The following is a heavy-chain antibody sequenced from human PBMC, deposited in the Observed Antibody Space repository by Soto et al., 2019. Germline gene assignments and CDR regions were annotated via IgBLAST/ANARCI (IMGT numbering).Heavy chain of an antibody. Sequence: EVQLLESGGGLVQPGGSLRLSCAASGFTFSSYAMSWVRQAPGKGLEWVSAISGSGGSTYYADSVKGRFTISRDNSKNTLYLQMNRQRAEDTAVYYCAKNYHIWTHCNAFDIWGQGTMVTVSS. D-gene: IGHD3-9*01. CDR3: AKNYHIWTHCNAFDI. CDR1: GFTFSSYA. CDR2: ISGSGGST. J-gene: IGHJ3*02. V-gene: IGHV3-23*01.